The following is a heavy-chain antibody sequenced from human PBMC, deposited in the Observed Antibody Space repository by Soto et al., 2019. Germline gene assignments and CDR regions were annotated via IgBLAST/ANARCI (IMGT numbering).Heavy chain of an antibody. Sequence: EVQLLESGGGLVQPGGSLRLPCAASGFTVSTYGVTWVRQAPGKGLEWVSGFTGVIGTTHYADSVKGRFTITRDDSKNTVYLQMNSLRAEDTAVYYCARWNGYGDYWGRGTLVTVSS. V-gene: IGHV3-23*01. CDR2: FTGVIGTT. CDR1: GFTVSTYG. CDR3: ARWNGYGDY. J-gene: IGHJ4*02. D-gene: IGHD1-1*01.